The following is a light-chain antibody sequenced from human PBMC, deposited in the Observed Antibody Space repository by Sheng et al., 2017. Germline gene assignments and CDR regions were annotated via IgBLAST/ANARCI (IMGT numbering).Light chain of an antibody. CDR2: RAS. V-gene: IGKV1-5*03. CDR1: QSISTW. J-gene: IGKJ1*01. CDR3: QQYYTYSPWA. Sequence: DIQMTQSPSTLSASVGDRVTITCRASQSISTWLAWYQQKPGKAPKVLIYRASNLESGVPSRFSGSGSGTEFTLTISSLRPDDFATYYCQQYYTYSPWAFGQGTKVEIK.